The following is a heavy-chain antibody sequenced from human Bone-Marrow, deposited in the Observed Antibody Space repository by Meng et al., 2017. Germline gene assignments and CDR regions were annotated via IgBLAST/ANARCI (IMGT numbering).Heavy chain of an antibody. CDR1: GFTFSSFE. D-gene: IGHD1-26*01. V-gene: IGHV3-49*04. J-gene: IGHJ4*02. Sequence: GESLKISCAASGFTFSSFEMNWVRQAPGKGLEWVGFIRSKAYGGTTEYAASVKGRFTISRDDSKSIAYLQMNSLKTEDTAVYYCTLLGVGATYFDYWGQGTLVTVSS. CDR3: TLLGVGATYFDY. CDR2: IRSKAYGGTT.